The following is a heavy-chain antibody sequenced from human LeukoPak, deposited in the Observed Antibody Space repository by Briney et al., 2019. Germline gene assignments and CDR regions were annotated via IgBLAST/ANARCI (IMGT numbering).Heavy chain of an antibody. CDR2: INPNSGGT. CDR3: ARDREEGGWYDY. Sequence: ASVKVSCEASGYTFTGYYMHWVRQAPGQGLEWMGRINPNSGGTNYAQKFQGRVTMTRDTSISTAYMELSRLRSDDTAVYYCARDREEGGWYDYWGQGTLVTVSS. V-gene: IGHV1-2*06. D-gene: IGHD6-19*01. J-gene: IGHJ4*02. CDR1: GYTFTGYY.